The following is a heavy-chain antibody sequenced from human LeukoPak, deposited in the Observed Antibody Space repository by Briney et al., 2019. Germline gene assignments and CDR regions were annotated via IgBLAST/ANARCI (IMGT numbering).Heavy chain of an antibody. V-gene: IGHV3-30*03. Sequence: GGSLRLSCAASGFTFSSYGMHWVRQAPGKGLEWVAVISYDGSNKYYADSVKGRFAISRDYARNTLYLQMNSLGVEDTAMYYCARYEQRPGVTASDPWSQGTLVTVSS. D-gene: IGHD2-21*02. CDR1: GFTFSSYG. J-gene: IGHJ5*02. CDR3: ARYEQRPGVTASDP. CDR2: ISYDGSNK.